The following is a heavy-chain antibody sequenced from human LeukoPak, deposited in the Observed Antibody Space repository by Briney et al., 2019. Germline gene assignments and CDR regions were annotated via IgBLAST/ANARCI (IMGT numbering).Heavy chain of an antibody. CDR3: ARLLNTGGNWYFDL. CDR1: GASLSSYY. J-gene: IGHJ2*01. Sequence: SETLSLACTVSGASLSSYYWSWIRQPPGKELEWIGYIYTSGTTGYNPSLKSRVTMSVDTSNNHLSLNLSSVTTADTAVYYCARLLNTGGNWYFDLWGRGTLVTVSS. V-gene: IGHV4-4*09. CDR2: IYTSGTT. D-gene: IGHD3-16*01.